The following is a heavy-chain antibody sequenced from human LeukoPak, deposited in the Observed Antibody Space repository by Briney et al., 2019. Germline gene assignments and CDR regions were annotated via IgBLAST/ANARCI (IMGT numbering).Heavy chain of an antibody. V-gene: IGHV1-69*13. CDR1: GGTFSSYA. D-gene: IGHD2-2*01. CDR3: ARGSLKYQLLFYTPITRHNPGKYNWFDP. Sequence: SVKVSCKASGGTFSSYAISWVRQAPGQGLEWMGGIIPIFGTANYAQKFQGRVTITADESTSTAYMELSSLRSEDTAVYYCARGSLKYQLLFYTPITRHNPGKYNWFDPWGQGTLVTVSS. CDR2: IIPIFGTA. J-gene: IGHJ5*02.